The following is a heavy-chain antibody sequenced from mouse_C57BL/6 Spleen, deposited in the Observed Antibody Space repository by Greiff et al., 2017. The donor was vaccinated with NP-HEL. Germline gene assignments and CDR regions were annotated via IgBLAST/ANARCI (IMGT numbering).Heavy chain of an antibody. D-gene: IGHD1-1*01. Sequence: VQLQESGPGLVQPSQSLSITCTVSGFSLTSYGVHWVRQPPGKGLEWLGVIWSGGSTDYNAAFISRLSISKDNSKSQVFFKMNSLQADDTAIYYCAKPATVVAEAMDYWGQGTSVTVSS. J-gene: IGHJ4*01. CDR3: AKPATVVAEAMDY. V-gene: IGHV2-4*01. CDR2: IWSGGST. CDR1: GFSLTSYG.